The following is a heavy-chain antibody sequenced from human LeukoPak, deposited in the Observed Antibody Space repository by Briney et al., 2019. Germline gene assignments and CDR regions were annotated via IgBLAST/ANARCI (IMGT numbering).Heavy chain of an antibody. J-gene: IGHJ4*02. CDR3: TAGWDY. CDR1: GYTFSSYD. CDR2: MNPDSSHT. Sequence: ASVKVSRKASGYTFSSYDINWVRQAPGQGLEWMGWMNPDSSHTGSAQNFQGRLTMTGNTSIVTAYLELSSLTSEDTAVYYCTAGWDYWGQGTLVIVSS. V-gene: IGHV1-8*01.